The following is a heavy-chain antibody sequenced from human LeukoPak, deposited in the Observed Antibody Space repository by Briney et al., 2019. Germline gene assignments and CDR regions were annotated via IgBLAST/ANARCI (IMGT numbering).Heavy chain of an antibody. CDR3: ARELSDSSGWYSGAFDI. D-gene: IGHD6-19*01. CDR2: ISSSSSYI. V-gene: IGHV3-21*04. CDR1: GFTFSSYS. J-gene: IGHJ3*02. Sequence: PGGSLRLSCAASGFTFSSYSMNWVRQAPGKGLEWVSFISSSSSYIYYADSVKGRFTISRDNAKNSLYLQMNSLRAEDTAVYYCARELSDSSGWYSGAFDIWGQGAMVTVSS.